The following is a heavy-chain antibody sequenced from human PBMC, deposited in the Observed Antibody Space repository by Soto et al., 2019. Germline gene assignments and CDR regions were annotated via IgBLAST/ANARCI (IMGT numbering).Heavy chain of an antibody. CDR3: AKGSSYSSSWYALHY. CDR1: GFTFSSYA. CDR2: ISGSGGST. V-gene: IGHV3-23*01. D-gene: IGHD6-13*01. Sequence: HPGGSLRLSCAASGFTFSSYAMSWVRQAPGKGLEWVSAISGSGGSTYYADSVKGRFTISRDNSKNTLYLQMNSLRAEDTAVYYCAKGSSYSSSWYALHYWGQGTLVTVSS. J-gene: IGHJ4*02.